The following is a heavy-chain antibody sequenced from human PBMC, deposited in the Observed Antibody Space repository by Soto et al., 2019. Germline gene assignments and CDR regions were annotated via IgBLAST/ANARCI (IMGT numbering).Heavy chain of an antibody. CDR1: GFPVTNNY. J-gene: IGHJ3*02. D-gene: IGHD3-16*02. CDR3: ARDNQAVIDGFDI. V-gene: IGHV3-66*01. CDR2: IYSGGST. Sequence: GGSLRLSCAASGFPVTNNYMNWVRQAPGKGLEWVSVIYSGGSTYYADSVKGRFIISRDKSKNTLYLQMNSLRAEDTAVYYCARDNQAVIDGFDIWGQGTMVTVSS.